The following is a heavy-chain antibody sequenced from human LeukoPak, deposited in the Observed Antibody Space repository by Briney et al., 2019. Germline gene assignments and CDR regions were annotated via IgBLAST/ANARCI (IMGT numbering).Heavy chain of an antibody. V-gene: IGHV4-59*01. D-gene: IGHD6-19*01. CDR1: GGSISSYH. J-gene: IGHJ5*02. CDR3: ARVVAGRRFDP. Sequence: ASETLSLTCSVSGGSISSYHWSWIRQPPGKGLEWIGYIYYSGSTNYNPSLKSRVTISVDTSKNQFSLKVNSVTAADTAVYYCARVVAGRRFDPWGQGTLVTVSS. CDR2: IYYSGST.